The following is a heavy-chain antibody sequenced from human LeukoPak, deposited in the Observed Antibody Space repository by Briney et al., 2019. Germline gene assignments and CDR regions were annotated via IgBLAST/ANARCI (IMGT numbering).Heavy chain of an antibody. J-gene: IGHJ4*02. CDR1: GYTFTGYY. V-gene: IGHV1-2*02. CDR3: ARAYYDSSGYSDY. Sequence: ASVKVSCKASGYTFTGYYIHWVRQAPGQGLEWMGCINPNSGGTNYAQKFQGRVTMTRNTSISISYMELSRLRSDDTAVYYCARAYYDSSGYSDYWGQGTLVTVSS. CDR2: INPNSGGT. D-gene: IGHD3-22*01.